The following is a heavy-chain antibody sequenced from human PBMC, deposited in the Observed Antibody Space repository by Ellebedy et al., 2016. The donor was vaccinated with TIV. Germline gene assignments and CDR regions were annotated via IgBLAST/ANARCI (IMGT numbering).Heavy chain of an antibody. J-gene: IGHJ4*02. V-gene: IGHV3-21*01. CDR1: GFTFSSYS. Sequence: GESLKISXAASGFTFSSYSMNWVRQAPGKGLEWVSSISSSSSYIYYADSVKGRFTISRDNAKNSLYLQMNSLRAEDTAVYYCARGGGSGASGYFDYWGQGTLVTVSS. CDR2: ISSSSSYI. D-gene: IGHD3-3*01. CDR3: ARGGGSGASGYFDY.